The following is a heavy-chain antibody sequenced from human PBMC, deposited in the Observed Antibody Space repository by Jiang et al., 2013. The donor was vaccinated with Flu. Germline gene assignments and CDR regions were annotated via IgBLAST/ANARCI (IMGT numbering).Heavy chain of an antibody. V-gene: IGHV1-2*02. CDR3: ARDPDRTKNFFDQ. D-gene: IGHD3-22*01. CDR1: GYSFTGYY. CDR2: VNPRNGDT. J-gene: IGHJ4*02. Sequence: KVSCKASGYSFTGYYVHWVRQAPGQGLEYMGWVNPRNGDTKYAQKFQGRVTMTRDTSITTAYMELSGLRSDDTAVYYCARDPDRTKNFFDQWGQGTLVTVSS.